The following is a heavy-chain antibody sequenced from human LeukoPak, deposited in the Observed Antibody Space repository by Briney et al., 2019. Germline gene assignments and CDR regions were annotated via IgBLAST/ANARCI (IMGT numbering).Heavy chain of an antibody. CDR1: GFTFRSYG. CDR3: ARGGYYGSGSYDAFDI. CDR2: IWYDGSNK. J-gene: IGHJ3*02. V-gene: IGHV3-33*01. D-gene: IGHD3-10*01. Sequence: GRSLRLSCAASGFTFRSYGMHWVRQAPGKGLEWGALIWYDGSNKYYADSVKGRFTTSRDNSKNTLYLQMNSLRAEDTAVYYCARGGYYGSGSYDAFDIWGQGTKVTVSS.